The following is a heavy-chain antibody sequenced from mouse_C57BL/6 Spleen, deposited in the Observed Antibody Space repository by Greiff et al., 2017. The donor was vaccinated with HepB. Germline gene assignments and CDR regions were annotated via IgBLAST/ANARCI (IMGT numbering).Heavy chain of an antibody. J-gene: IGHJ2*01. Sequence: VQLQQPGAELVRPGTSVKLSCKASGYTFPSYWMHWVKQRPGQGLEWIGVIDPSDSYTNYNQKFKGKATLTVDTSSSTAYMQLSSLTSEDSAVYYCARGDSNCDYWGQGTTLTVSS. V-gene: IGHV1-59*01. CDR2: IDPSDSYT. CDR3: ARGDSNCDY. D-gene: IGHD2-5*01. CDR1: GYTFPSYW.